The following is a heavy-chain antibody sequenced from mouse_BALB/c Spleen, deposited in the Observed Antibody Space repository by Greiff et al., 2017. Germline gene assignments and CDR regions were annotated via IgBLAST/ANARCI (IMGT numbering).Heavy chain of an antibody. D-gene: IGHD2-3*01. CDR1: GFNIKDTY. CDR2: IDPANGNT. J-gene: IGHJ2*01. CDR3: ARREGYLGYFDY. V-gene: IGHV14-3*02. Sequence: DVKLQESGAELVKPGASVKLSCTASGFNIKDTYMHWVKQRPEQGLEWIGRIDPANGNTKYDPKFQGKATITADTSSNTAYLQLSSLTSEDTAVYYCARREGYLGYFDYWGQGTTLTVSS.